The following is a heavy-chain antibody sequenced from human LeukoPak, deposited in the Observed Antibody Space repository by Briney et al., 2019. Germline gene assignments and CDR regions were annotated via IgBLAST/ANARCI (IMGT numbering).Heavy chain of an antibody. V-gene: IGHV1-24*01. CDR3: ATSSGSYYLGY. D-gene: IGHD1-26*01. J-gene: IGHJ4*02. CDR1: GYTLSELS. Sequence: APVKVSCKVSGYTLSELSMHWVRQAPGKGLEWMGGFDPEDGETICAQKFQGRVTMTEDTTTDTAYMELSSLRSEDTAVYYCATSSGSYYLGYWGQGTLVTVSS. CDR2: FDPEDGET.